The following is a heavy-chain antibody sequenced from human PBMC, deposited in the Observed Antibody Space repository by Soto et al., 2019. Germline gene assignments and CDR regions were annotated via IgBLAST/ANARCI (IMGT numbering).Heavy chain of an antibody. J-gene: IGHJ4*01. CDR2: MSYDGTNT. Sequence: PGGSLRLSCTASGFMFSAYAMLWVRQAPGKGLEWVAAMSYDGTNTYYADSVKGRFTISRDNSKNTLFLQMSSLTADDSAVYYCARDLSPSPSGWYGIDFWGRGTLVTVSS. CDR1: GFMFSAYA. D-gene: IGHD6-19*01. CDR3: ARDLSPSPSGWYGIDF. V-gene: IGHV3-30-3*01.